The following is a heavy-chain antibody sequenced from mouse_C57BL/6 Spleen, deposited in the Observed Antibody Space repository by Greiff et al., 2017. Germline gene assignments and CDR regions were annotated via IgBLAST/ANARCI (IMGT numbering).Heavy chain of an antibody. D-gene: IGHD2-3*01. J-gene: IGHJ2*01. CDR1: GYTFTDYY. CDR2: IFPGSGST. V-gene: IGHV1-75*01. CDR3: ARSLDGYYVGFDY. Sequence: VQLQESGPELVKPGASVKISCKASGYTFTDYYITWVKQRPGQGLEWIGWIFPGSGSTYYNEKFKGKATLTVDKSSSTAYMLLSSLTSEDSAVXFCARSLDGYYVGFDYWGEGTTLTVSS.